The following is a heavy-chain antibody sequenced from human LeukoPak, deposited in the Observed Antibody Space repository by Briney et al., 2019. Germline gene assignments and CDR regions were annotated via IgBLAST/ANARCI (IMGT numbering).Heavy chain of an antibody. D-gene: IGHD6-13*01. V-gene: IGHV3-23*01. CDR2: ISGSGGST. J-gene: IGHJ6*02. CDR3: AKGTYSSSWYEVYGMDV. Sequence: GGSLRLSCAASGFIFSNYGMNWVRQALGKGLEWVSAISGSGGSTYYADSVKGRFTISRDNSKNTLYLQMNSLRAEDTAVYYCAKGTYSSSWYEVYGMDVWGQGTTVTVSS. CDR1: GFIFSNYG.